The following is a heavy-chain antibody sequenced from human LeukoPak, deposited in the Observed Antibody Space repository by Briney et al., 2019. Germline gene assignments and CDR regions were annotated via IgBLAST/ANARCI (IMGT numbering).Heavy chain of an antibody. J-gene: IGHJ4*02. V-gene: IGHV3-30*18. CDR3: AKVGDYGDYALDY. D-gene: IGHD4-17*01. CDR1: GFTFSSYC. CDR2: ISYDGSYK. Sequence: GESLRLSCAASGFTFSSYCMHWVRQPPPKGLDWVAVISYDGSYKYYADSVKGRFTISRDNSKNTLYLQMNSLRAEDTAVYYCAKVGDYGDYALDYWGQGTLVTVSS.